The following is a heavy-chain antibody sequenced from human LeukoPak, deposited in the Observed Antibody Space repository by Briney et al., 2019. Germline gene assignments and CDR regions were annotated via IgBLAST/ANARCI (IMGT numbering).Heavy chain of an antibody. CDR2: IYTSGST. CDR1: GGSIGSGSYY. CDR3: ARVTPSAYCSGGSCYPNFDY. D-gene: IGHD2-15*01. Sequence: SQTLSLTCTVSGGSIGSGSYYWSWIRQPAGKGLEWIGRIYTSGSTNYNPSLKSRVTISVDTSKNQFSLKLSSVTAADTAVYYCARVTPSAYCSGGSCYPNFDYWGQGTLVTVSS. V-gene: IGHV4-61*02. J-gene: IGHJ4*02.